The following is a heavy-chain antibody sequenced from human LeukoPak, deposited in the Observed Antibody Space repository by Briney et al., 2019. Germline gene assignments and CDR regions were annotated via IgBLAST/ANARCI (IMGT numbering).Heavy chain of an antibody. D-gene: IGHD1-20*01. CDR2: IWYDGSNK. V-gene: IGHV3-33*08. CDR3: AREGRITGTDQDAFDI. J-gene: IGHJ3*02. CDR1: GFTFSSYG. Sequence: GGSLRLSCAASGFTFSSYGMHWVRQAPGKGLEWVAVIWYDGSNKYYADSVKGRFTISRDNSKNTLYLQMNSLRAEDTAVYYCAREGRITGTDQDAFDIWGQGTMVTVSS.